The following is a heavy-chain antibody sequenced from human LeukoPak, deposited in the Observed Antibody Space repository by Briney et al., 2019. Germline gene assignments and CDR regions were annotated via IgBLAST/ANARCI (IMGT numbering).Heavy chain of an antibody. J-gene: IGHJ4*02. CDR1: GFTFSSYA. D-gene: IGHD3-10*01. V-gene: IGHV3-30*04. CDR2: MSYDGSNK. CDR3: AKDPRGLVRFGESPSSGSH. Sequence: PGGSLRLSCAASGFTFSSYAMHWVRQAPGKGLEWVAVMSYDGSNKYYADSVKGRFTISRDNSKNTLYLQMNSLRVEDTAVYYCAKDPRGLVRFGESPSSGSHWGQGTLVTVSS.